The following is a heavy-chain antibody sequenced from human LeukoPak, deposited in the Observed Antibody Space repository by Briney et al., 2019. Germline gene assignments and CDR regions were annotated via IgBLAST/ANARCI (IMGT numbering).Heavy chain of an antibody. Sequence: ASVKVSCKVSRYTLTELSMHWVRQAPGKGLEWMGGFDPEDGETIYAQKFQGRVTMTEDTSTDTAYMELSSLRSEDTAVYYCATRIAARRGYFDYWGQGTLVTVSS. J-gene: IGHJ4*02. CDR2: FDPEDGET. CDR1: RYTLTELS. V-gene: IGHV1-24*01. CDR3: ATRIAARRGYFDY. D-gene: IGHD6-6*01.